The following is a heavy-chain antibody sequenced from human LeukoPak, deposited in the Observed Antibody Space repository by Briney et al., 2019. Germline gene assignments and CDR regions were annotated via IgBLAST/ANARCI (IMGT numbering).Heavy chain of an antibody. CDR1: GFTFSSHS. D-gene: IGHD2-2*01. V-gene: IGHV3-21*01. Sequence: GGSLRLSCAASGFTFSSHSMNWVRQAPGKGLEWVSSISSSSSYIYYADSVKGRFTISRDNAKNSLYLQMNSLRAEDTAVYYCARFRSSTINDAFDIWGQGTMVTVSS. CDR2: ISSSSSYI. J-gene: IGHJ3*02. CDR3: ARFRSSTINDAFDI.